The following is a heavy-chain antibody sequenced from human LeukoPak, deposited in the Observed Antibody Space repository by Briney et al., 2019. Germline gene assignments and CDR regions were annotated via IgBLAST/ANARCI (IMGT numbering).Heavy chain of an antibody. Sequence: GGSLRLSCAASGFTFSSYAMSWVRQAPGKGLEWVSAISGSGGSTYYADSVKGRFTISRDNSKNTLYLQMNSLRAEDTAVCYCAKDRGSKEITPVDYWGQGTLVTVSS. V-gene: IGHV3-23*01. D-gene: IGHD4-23*01. CDR2: ISGSGGST. J-gene: IGHJ4*02. CDR1: GFTFSSYA. CDR3: AKDRGSKEITPVDY.